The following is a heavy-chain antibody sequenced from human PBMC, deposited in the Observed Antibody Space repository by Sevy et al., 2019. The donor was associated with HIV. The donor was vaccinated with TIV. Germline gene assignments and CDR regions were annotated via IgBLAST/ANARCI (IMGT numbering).Heavy chain of an antibody. D-gene: IGHD6-13*01. CDR3: ARDPPIAAAAFDI. CDR1: GFTFSSYS. CDR2: ISSSSSYI. J-gene: IGHJ3*02. Sequence: GGSLRLSCAASGFTFSSYSMNWVRQAPGKGLEWVSSISSSSSYIYYADSVKGRFTISRDNAKNSRYLQMNSLRAEDTAVYYCARDPPIAAAAFDIWGQGTMVTVSS. V-gene: IGHV3-21*01.